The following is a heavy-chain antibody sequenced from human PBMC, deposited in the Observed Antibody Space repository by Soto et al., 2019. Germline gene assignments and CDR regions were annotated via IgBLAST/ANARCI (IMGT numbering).Heavy chain of an antibody. CDR2: IIPILGIA. CDR3: ARGDIPPRYYYGMYV. J-gene: IGHJ6*02. V-gene: IGHV1-69*02. Sequence: SVKVSCKASGGTFSSYTISWVRQAPGQGLEWMGRIIPILGIANYAQKFQGRVTITADKSTSTAYMELSSLRSEDTAVYYCARGDIPPRYYYGMYVWGQGTTVTVSS. D-gene: IGHD2-21*01. CDR1: GGTFSSYT.